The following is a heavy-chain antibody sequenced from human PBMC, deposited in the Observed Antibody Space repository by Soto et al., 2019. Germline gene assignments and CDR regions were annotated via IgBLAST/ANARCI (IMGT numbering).Heavy chain of an antibody. CDR3: ARERPDGARLDP. D-gene: IGHD6-6*01. Sequence: PSETLSLTCTVSCGSISSCDYYWSWIRQPPGKGLEWIGYIYHSGSTYYNPSLKSRVTISVDTSKNQFSLKLSSVTAADTAVYYCARERPDGARLDPWGQGTLVTVS. CDR1: CGSISSCDYY. J-gene: IGHJ5*02. V-gene: IGHV4-30-4*01. CDR2: IYHSGST.